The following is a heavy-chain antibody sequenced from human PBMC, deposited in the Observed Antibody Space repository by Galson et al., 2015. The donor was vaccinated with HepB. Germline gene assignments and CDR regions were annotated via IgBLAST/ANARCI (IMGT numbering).Heavy chain of an antibody. CDR2: ISGSGGST. CDR3: AKPPSRISYGMDV. Sequence: SLRLSCAASGFTFSSYAMSWVRQAPGKGLEWVSAISGSGGSTYYADSVKGRFTISRDNSKNTLYLQMNSLRAEDTAVYYCAKPPSRISYGMDVWGQGTTVTVSS. J-gene: IGHJ6*02. V-gene: IGHV3-23*01. D-gene: IGHD1-14*01. CDR1: GFTFSSYA.